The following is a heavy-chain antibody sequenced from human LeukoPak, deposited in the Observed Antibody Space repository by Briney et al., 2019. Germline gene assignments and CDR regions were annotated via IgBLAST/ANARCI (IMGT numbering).Heavy chain of an antibody. D-gene: IGHD6-13*01. CDR3: ARAIAAAGADY. V-gene: IGHV1-8*01. J-gene: IGHJ4*02. CDR1: GYTFTSYD. Sequence: ASVKVSCKASGYTFTSYDINWVRQATGQGLEWKGLMNTNSSKTGYAQKFQSRVTMTRNTSISTAYAERSSLRSEAPAVYYCARAIAAAGADYWGQGTLVTVSS. CDR2: MNTNSSKT.